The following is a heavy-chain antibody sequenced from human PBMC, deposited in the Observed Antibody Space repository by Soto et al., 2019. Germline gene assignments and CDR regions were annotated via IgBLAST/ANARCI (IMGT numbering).Heavy chain of an antibody. CDR1: GFTFGEHA. CDR2: IRSERYNEAI. D-gene: IGHD5-12*01. V-gene: IGHV3-49*03. J-gene: IGHJ3*02. Sequence: EVQLVESGGGLEQPGRSLRLSCTASGFTFGEHALSWLRQAPGKGLEWVGLIRSERYNEAIEYAASVRGRFTISKDESKTIAYLQMNSLRSEDTAVYYCSRGGIVATIGYAFDIWGQGTMVTVSS. CDR3: SRGGIVATIGYAFDI.